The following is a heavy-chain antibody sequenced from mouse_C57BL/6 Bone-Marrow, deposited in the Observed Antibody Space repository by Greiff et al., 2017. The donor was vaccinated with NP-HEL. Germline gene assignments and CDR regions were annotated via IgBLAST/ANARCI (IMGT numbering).Heavy chain of an antibody. J-gene: IGHJ1*03. CDR3: ARGAYWYFDV. Sequence: QVQLKQSGAELARPGASVKLSCKASGYTFTSYGISWVKQRTGQGLEWIGEIYPRSGNTYYNEKFKGKATLTADKSYSTAYMELRSLTSEYSAVYFCARGAYWYFDVWGTGTTVTVSS. CDR1: GYTFTSYG. CDR2: IYPRSGNT. V-gene: IGHV1-81*01.